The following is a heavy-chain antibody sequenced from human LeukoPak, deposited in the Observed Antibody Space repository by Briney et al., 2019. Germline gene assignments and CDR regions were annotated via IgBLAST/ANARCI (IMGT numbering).Heavy chain of an antibody. Sequence: SETLSLTCTVSGGSISSSSYYWGWIRQPPGTGLEWIGSIYYSGSTYYNPSLKSRVTISVDTSKNQFSLKLSSVTAADTAVYYCARHINDYYDSSGYLDYWGQGTLVTVSS. CDR3: ARHINDYYDSSGYLDY. V-gene: IGHV4-39*01. CDR1: GGSISSSSYY. J-gene: IGHJ4*02. D-gene: IGHD3-22*01. CDR2: IYYSGST.